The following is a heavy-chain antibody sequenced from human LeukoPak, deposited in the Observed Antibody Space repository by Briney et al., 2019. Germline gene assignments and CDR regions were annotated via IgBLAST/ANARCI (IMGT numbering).Heavy chain of an antibody. D-gene: IGHD6-19*01. CDR1: GGSISSYY. V-gene: IGHV4-59*08. CDR3: ARPYIAVAGTGDY. CDR2: IYYSGST. Sequence: PSETLSLTCTVSGGSISSYYWSWIRQPPGKGLEWIGYIYYSGSTNYNPSLKSRVTISVDTSKNQFSLKLSSVTAADTAVYYCARPYIAVAGTGDYWGQGTLVTVSS. J-gene: IGHJ4*02.